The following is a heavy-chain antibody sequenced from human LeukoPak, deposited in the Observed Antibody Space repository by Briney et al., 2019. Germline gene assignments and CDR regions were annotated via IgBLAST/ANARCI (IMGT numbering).Heavy chain of an antibody. V-gene: IGHV4-34*01. D-gene: IGHD4-4*01. CDR2: INHSGST. Sequence: SETLSLTCAVYGGSFRGYYWSWIRQPPGKGLEWIGEINHSGSTNYNPSLKSRVTISVDTSKNQFSLKLSSVTAADTAVYYCARRVTPYYFDYWGQGTLVTVSS. CDR1: GGSFRGYY. CDR3: ARRVTPYYFDY. J-gene: IGHJ4*02.